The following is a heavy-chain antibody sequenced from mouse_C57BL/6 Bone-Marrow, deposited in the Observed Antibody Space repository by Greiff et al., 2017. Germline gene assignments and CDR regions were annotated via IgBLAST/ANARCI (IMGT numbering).Heavy chain of an antibody. CDR1: GFTFSDYY. J-gene: IGHJ2*01. Sequence: EVNVVESEGGLVQPGSSMKLSCTASGFTFSDYYMAWVRQVPEKGLEWVANINYDGSSTYYLDSLKSRFIISRDNAKNILYLQMSSLKSEDTATYYCARGWYFDYWGQGTTLTVSS. V-gene: IGHV5-16*01. CDR3: ARGWYFDY. CDR2: INYDGSST.